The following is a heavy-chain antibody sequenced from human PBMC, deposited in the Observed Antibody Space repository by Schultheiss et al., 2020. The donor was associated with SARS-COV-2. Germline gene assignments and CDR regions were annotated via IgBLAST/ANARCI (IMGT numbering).Heavy chain of an antibody. CDR2: IYYSGST. D-gene: IGHD3-10*01. V-gene: IGHV4-61*05. Sequence: SETLSLTCTVSGGSISSSSYYWGWIRQPPGKGLEWIGYIYYSGSTNYNPSLKSRVTISVDTSKNQFSLKLSSVTAADTAVYYCARSSGRLWFGELSFSFDIWGQGTMVTVSS. CDR1: GGSISSSSYY. J-gene: IGHJ3*02. CDR3: ARSSGRLWFGELSFSFDI.